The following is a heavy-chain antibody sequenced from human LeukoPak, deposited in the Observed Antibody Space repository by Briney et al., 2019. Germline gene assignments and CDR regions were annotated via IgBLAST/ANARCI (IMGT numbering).Heavy chain of an antibody. CDR3: VKGGAAVAGPFGY. Sequence: GGSLRLSCSASGFTFSSYAMHWVRQAPGKGLEYVSAISSNGGSTYYADSVKGRFTISRDNSKNTLYLQMSSLRAEDTAVYYCVKGGAAVAGPFGYWGQGTLVTVSS. D-gene: IGHD6-19*01. V-gene: IGHV3-64D*06. CDR2: ISSNGGST. CDR1: GFTFSSYA. J-gene: IGHJ4*02.